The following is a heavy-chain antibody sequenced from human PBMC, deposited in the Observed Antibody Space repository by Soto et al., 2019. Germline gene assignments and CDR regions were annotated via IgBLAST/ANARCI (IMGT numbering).Heavy chain of an antibody. Sequence: PSETLSLTCDVYGGSFTAYYWSWIRQPPGKGLEWIGKINHSGSTNYNPSLKSRVTISVDTSKNQFSLNLTSVTAADTAVYYCAREEVAGTNWFDPWGQGALVTVS. CDR1: GGSFTAYY. J-gene: IGHJ5*02. V-gene: IGHV4-34*01. CDR2: INHSGST. CDR3: AREEVAGTNWFDP. D-gene: IGHD6-13*01.